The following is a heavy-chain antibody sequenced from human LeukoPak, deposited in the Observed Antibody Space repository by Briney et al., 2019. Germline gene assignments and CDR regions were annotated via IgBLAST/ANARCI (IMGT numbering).Heavy chain of an antibody. CDR2: ITRGDVST. CDR1: GFTFSSYA. D-gene: IGHD6-6*01. Sequence: PGGSLRLSCAASGFTFSSYAMSWVRQAPGEGLEWVSAITRGDVSTYYADSVKGRFTISRDNSKNTLYLQMNSLRAEDTAVYYCARSSIAARKSGDAFDIWGQGTMVTVSS. V-gene: IGHV3-23*01. CDR3: ARSSIAARKSGDAFDI. J-gene: IGHJ3*02.